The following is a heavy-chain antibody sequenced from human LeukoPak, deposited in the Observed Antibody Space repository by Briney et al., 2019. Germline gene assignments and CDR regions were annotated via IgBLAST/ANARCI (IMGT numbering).Heavy chain of an antibody. Sequence: GGSLRLSCAASGFSVFSNYMTWVRQAPGKGLEWIAVSYRRDTTFYADAVKGRFIISTDSSRKTVYLQMNSLRVDDTAMYYCARIYGNSTIADAFDIWGQGTMVIVSS. CDR2: SYRRDTT. CDR3: ARIYGNSTIADAFDI. V-gene: IGHV3-53*01. CDR1: GFSVFSNY. J-gene: IGHJ3*02. D-gene: IGHD2-21*01.